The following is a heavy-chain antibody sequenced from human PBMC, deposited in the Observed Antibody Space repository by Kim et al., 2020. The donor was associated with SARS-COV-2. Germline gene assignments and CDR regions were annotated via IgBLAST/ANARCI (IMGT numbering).Heavy chain of an antibody. V-gene: IGHV3-9*01. D-gene: IGHD6-19*01. Sequence: GGSLRLSCAASGFTFDDYAMHWVRQAPGEGLEWVSGISWNSGSIGYADSVKGRFTISRDNAKNSLYLQMNSLRAEDTALYYCARANGAVAGPLDYWGQGTLVTVSS. CDR3: ARANGAVAGPLDY. CDR2: ISWNSGSI. J-gene: IGHJ4*02. CDR1: GFTFDDYA.